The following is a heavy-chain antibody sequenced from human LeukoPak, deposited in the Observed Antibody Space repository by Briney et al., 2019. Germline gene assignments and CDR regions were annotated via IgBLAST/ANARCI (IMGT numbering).Heavy chain of an antibody. CDR3: ARSYHPSKRSERNVRRVIIRDNNWFDP. D-gene: IGHD3-10*01. CDR2: INPNSCCT. CDR1: GYTFTGYY. J-gene: IGHJ5*02. V-gene: IGHV1-2*02. Sequence: ASVKVSCKASGYTFTGYYMHWVRQAPGQGLEWMVGINPNSCCTNYAQKFQVRVTMTRDTSISTAYMELSRLRSDDTAVYYGARSYHPSKRSERNVRRVIIRDNNWFDPWGQGTLVTVSS.